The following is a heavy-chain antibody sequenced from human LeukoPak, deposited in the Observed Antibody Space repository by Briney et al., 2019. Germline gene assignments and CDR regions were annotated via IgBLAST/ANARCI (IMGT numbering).Heavy chain of an antibody. CDR1: GFRFSDHY. D-gene: IGHD2-15*01. CDR2: ISSSSTYT. V-gene: IGHV3-11*06. J-gene: IGHJ5*02. CDR3: ARSIRGCSGGRCYNWFDP. Sequence: GGSLRLSCAASGFRFSDHYMSWIRQAPGRGLEWVSNISSSSTYTDYADSVKGRFTISRDNAKKSLYLQMSSLRAEDTAVYYCARSIRGCSGGRCYNWFDPWGQGTLVTVSS.